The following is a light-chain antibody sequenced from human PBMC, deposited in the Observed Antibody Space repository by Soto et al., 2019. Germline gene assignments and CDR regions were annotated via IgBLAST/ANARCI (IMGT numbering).Light chain of an antibody. V-gene: IGKV1-5*03. CDR1: QSISSW. CDR3: QQYNSYPLT. Sequence: DIQMTQSPSTLSASVEDRVTITCRASQSISSWLAWYQQKPGKAPKVLIYKASTLESGVPSRFSGSGSGTEFTLTISSLQPDDFATYYCQQYNSYPLTFGGGTKVEIK. J-gene: IGKJ4*01. CDR2: KAS.